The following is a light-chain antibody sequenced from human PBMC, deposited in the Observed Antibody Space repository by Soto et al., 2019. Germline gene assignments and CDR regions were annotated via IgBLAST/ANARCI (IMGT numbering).Light chain of an antibody. V-gene: IGKV3D-15*01. J-gene: IGKJ5*01. CDR1: QSVSSN. Sequence: EIVMTQSPATLSVSPGERATLSRRASQSVSSNLAWYQQKPGQAPRLLIYGASIRATGIPARFSGSGSGTEFTLTICSLQSEDFAVYYCQQYNNWPLTFGQGTRLEIK. CDR3: QQYNNWPLT. CDR2: GAS.